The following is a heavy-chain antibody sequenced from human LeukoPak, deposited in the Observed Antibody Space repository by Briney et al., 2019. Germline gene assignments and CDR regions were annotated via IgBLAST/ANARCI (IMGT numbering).Heavy chain of an antibody. CDR3: ASLDYYGSGSYSYYFDY. CDR1: GYTFTSYG. J-gene: IGHJ4*02. V-gene: IGHV1-18*01. Sequence: ASVKVSCKASGYTFTSYGISWVRQAPGQGLEWMGWISAYNGNTNYAQKLQGRVTMTTDTSTSTAYMELRSLRSDDTAVYYCASLDYYGSGSYSYYFDYWGQGTLVTVSS. D-gene: IGHD3-10*01. CDR2: ISAYNGNT.